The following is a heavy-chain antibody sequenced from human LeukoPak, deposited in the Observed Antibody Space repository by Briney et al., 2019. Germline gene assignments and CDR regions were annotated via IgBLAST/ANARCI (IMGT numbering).Heavy chain of an antibody. CDR3: AKGRCGGGSCSYYFDY. CDR2: ISGSGGST. J-gene: IGHJ4*02. D-gene: IGHD2-15*01. V-gene: IGHV3-23*01. Sequence: GGSLRLSCVASGFTFSSYAMSWVRQAPGRGLDWVSDISGSGGSTYYADSVKGRFTVSRDNSKNTLYLQMNSLRVEDMAVYYCAKGRCGGGSCSYYFDYWGQGTLVTVSS. CDR1: GFTFSSYA.